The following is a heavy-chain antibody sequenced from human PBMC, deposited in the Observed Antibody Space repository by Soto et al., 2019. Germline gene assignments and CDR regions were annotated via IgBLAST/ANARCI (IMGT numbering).Heavy chain of an antibody. V-gene: IGHV3-23*01. D-gene: IGHD3-16*02. Sequence: EVQLLESGGDLVQPGGSLRLSCAVSGFTFSAYGMSWVRQVPGKGLEWVSGVGGSGRKTYYADSVKGRFLISRDNSKNTLYLQMNSLRAEDTAVYYCAKDWDYTWGTYRPYYFENWGQGVLVTVSS. CDR2: VGGSGRKT. J-gene: IGHJ4*02. CDR3: AKDWDYTWGTYRPYYFEN. CDR1: GFTFSAYG.